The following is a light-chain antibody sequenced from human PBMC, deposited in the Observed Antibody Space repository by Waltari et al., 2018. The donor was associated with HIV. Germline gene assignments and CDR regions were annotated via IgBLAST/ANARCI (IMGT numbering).Light chain of an antibody. Sequence: QAGLTQPPSVSKGLRQTATLTCTGNNNNVGFQGAAWLQQHPGHPPKLLSYRNNNRPSGISERFSASRSGNTASLTIAGLQPEDEADYYCSAWDSSLNVWMFGGGTKLTVL. CDR2: RNN. V-gene: IGLV10-54*04. CDR1: NNNVGFQG. J-gene: IGLJ3*02. CDR3: SAWDSSLNVWM.